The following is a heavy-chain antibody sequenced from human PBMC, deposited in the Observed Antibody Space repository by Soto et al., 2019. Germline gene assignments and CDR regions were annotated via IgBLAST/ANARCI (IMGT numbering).Heavy chain of an antibody. CDR2: IYYSGST. V-gene: IGHV4-59*01. J-gene: IGHJ4*02. CDR3: ARNSGTTVYFDY. D-gene: IGHD1-1*01. Sequence: SETLSLTCTVSGGSISRYYWSWIRQPPGKGLEWIGYIYYSGSTNYNPSLKSRVTISVDTSKNQFSLKLSSVTAADTAVYYCARNSGTTVYFDYWGQGTLVTVSS. CDR1: GGSISRYY.